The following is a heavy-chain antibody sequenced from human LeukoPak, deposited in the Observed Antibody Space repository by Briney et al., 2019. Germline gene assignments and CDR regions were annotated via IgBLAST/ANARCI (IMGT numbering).Heavy chain of an antibody. CDR1: GGTFSSYA. V-gene: IGHV7-4-1*02. Sequence: ASVKVSCKASGGTFSSYAISWVRQAPGQGLEWMGWINTNTGNPTYAQGFTGRFVFSLDTSVSTAYLQISSLKAEDTAVYYCARVALYGVTTYDYWGQGTLVTVSS. CDR3: ARVALYGVTTYDY. CDR2: INTNTGNP. J-gene: IGHJ4*02. D-gene: IGHD4-17*01.